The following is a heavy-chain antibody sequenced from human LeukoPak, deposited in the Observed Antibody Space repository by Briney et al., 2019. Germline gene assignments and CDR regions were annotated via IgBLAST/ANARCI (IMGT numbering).Heavy chain of an antibody. Sequence: ASVKVSCEASGYTFTGYYMHWVRQAPGQGLEWMGWINPNSGGTNYAQKFQGRVTMTRDTSISTAYMELSRLRSDDTAVYYCARENIAVADAFDIWGQGTMVTVSS. D-gene: IGHD6-19*01. J-gene: IGHJ3*02. V-gene: IGHV1-2*02. CDR1: GYTFTGYY. CDR3: ARENIAVADAFDI. CDR2: INPNSGGT.